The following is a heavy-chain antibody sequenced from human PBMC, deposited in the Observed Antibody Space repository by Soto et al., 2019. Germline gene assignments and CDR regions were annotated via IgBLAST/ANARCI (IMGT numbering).Heavy chain of an antibody. D-gene: IGHD5-12*01. Sequence: GGSLRLSCAASGFTFSSYAMHWVRQAPGRGLEWVAVISYDGSNKYYADSVKGRFTISRDNSKNTLYLQMNSLRAEDTAVYYCARDYYRFNSGYGFSMDVWGQGTTVTVSS. CDR3: ARDYYRFNSGYGFSMDV. J-gene: IGHJ6*02. CDR1: GFTFSSYA. CDR2: ISYDGSNK. V-gene: IGHV3-30-3*01.